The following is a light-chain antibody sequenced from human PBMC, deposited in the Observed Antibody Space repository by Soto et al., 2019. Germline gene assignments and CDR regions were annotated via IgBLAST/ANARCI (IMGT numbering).Light chain of an antibody. J-gene: IGLJ7*01. V-gene: IGLV3-21*04. CDR3: QVWDKSSDHAV. CDR1: NIGSKS. Sequence: SYELTQPPSVSVGPGKTARITCGGNNIGSKSVHWYQQKPGQAPVVVMYYDSDRPSGIPERFSGAKSGNTATLTISRVEAGDEADYYCQVWDKSSDHAVFGVGTQLTVL. CDR2: YDS.